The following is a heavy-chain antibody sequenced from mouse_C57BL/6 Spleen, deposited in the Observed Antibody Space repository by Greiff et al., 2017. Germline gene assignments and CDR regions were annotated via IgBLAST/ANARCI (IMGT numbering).Heavy chain of an antibody. CDR2: ISYDGSN. J-gene: IGHJ3*01. V-gene: IGHV3-6*01. D-gene: IGHD2-4*01. CDR1: GYSITSGYY. Sequence: EVQLQESGPGLVKPSQSLSLTCSVTGYSITSGYYWNWIRQFPGNKLEWMGYISYDGSNNYNPSLKNRISITRDTSKNQFFLKLNSVTTEDTATYYCAYDYSWFAYWGQGTLVTVSA. CDR3: AYDYSWFAY.